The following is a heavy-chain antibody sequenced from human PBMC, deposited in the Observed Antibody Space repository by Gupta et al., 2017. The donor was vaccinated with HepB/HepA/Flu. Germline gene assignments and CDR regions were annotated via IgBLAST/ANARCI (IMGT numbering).Heavy chain of an antibody. Sequence: EVQLVESGGGLVQPGGSLRLSCAASGFTFSSYDMHWVRQATGKGLEWVSAIGTAGDTYYPGSVKGRFTISRENAKNPLYLQMNSLRAGDTAVYYCARASVPAPDAFDIWGQGTMVTVSS. D-gene: IGHD2-2*01. V-gene: IGHV3-13*04. CDR3: ARASVPAPDAFDI. CDR2: IGTAGDT. J-gene: IGHJ3*02. CDR1: GFTFSSYD.